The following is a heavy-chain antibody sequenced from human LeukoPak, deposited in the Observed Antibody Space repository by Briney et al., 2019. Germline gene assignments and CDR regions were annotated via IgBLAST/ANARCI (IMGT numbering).Heavy chain of an antibody. D-gene: IGHD6-19*01. J-gene: IGHJ4*02. Sequence: GESLKISCKGSGYTFTNYWIGWVRQMPGKGLEWMGIIYPGDSETRCSPSFQGQVTISADRSITTAYLQWSSLKASDTAMYYCARWSVSGTVYWGQGALVTVSS. CDR3: ARWSVSGTVY. CDR1: GYTFTNYW. V-gene: IGHV5-51*01. CDR2: IYPGDSET.